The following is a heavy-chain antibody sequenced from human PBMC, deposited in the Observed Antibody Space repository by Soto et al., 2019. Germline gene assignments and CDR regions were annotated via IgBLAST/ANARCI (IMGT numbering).Heavy chain of an antibody. J-gene: IGHJ3*02. Sequence: GGSLRLSCVVSGFTFSHYDMYWVRQVSGKGLEWVSGIGSDGDTYYAASVKGRFTVSRENDKNSLYLQMRGLRPGDTAVYYCARGNGKNYGPAMGDGFDIWGQGTTVTVSS. V-gene: IGHV3-13*01. CDR2: IGSDGDT. D-gene: IGHD3-10*01. CDR3: ARGNGKNYGPAMGDGFDI. CDR1: GFTFSHYD.